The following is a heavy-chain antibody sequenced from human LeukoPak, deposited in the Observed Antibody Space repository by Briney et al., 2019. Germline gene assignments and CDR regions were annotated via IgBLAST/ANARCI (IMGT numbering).Heavy chain of an antibody. CDR1: GFTFSSYS. CDR3: ARGLNCSSTSCYLDYFDY. D-gene: IGHD2-2*01. Sequence: GGSLRLXCAASGFTFSSYSMNWVRQAPGKGLEWVSSISSSSSYIYYADSVKGRFTISRDNAKNSLYLQMNSLRAEDTAVYYCARGLNCSSTSCYLDYFDYWGQGTLVTVSS. CDR2: ISSSSSYI. V-gene: IGHV3-21*01. J-gene: IGHJ4*02.